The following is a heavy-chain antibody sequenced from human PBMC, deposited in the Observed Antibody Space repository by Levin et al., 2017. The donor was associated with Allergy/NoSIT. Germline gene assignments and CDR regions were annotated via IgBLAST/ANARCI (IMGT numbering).Heavy chain of an antibody. CDR2: ISSSGSTI. Sequence: LSLTCAASGFTFSSYEMNWVRQAPGKGLEWVSYISSSGSTIYYADSVKGRFTISRDNAKNSLYLQMNSLRAEDTAVYYCARDWFGELLDYYYYGMDVWGQGTTVTVSS. V-gene: IGHV3-48*03. CDR3: ARDWFGELLDYYYYGMDV. J-gene: IGHJ6*02. D-gene: IGHD3-10*01. CDR1: GFTFSSYE.